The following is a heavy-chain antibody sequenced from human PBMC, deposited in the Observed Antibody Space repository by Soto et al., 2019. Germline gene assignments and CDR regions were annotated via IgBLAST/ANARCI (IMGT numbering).Heavy chain of an antibody. V-gene: IGHV3-66*01. Sequence: GGSLRLSCAASGFTVSSNYMSWVRQAPGKGLEWVSVIYSGGSTYYADSVKGRFTISRDNSKNTLYLQMNSLRAEDTAVYYCAFVGDPYYYYMDVWGKGTTVTVSS. D-gene: IGHD2-21*01. CDR1: GFTVSSNY. J-gene: IGHJ6*03. CDR3: AFVGDPYYYYMDV. CDR2: IYSGGST.